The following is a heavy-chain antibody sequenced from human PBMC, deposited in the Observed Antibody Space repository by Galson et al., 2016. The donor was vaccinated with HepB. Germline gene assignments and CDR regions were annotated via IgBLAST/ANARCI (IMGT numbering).Heavy chain of an antibody. Sequence: SLRLSCAASGFRFSSYVMSWVRQAPGKGLDWVSSINGGGGITHYADSVKGRFTISRDNSKNTVYLQMNSLRAEDTAVYYCAKEGTIFGMIPYGVDVWGQGTTVTVSS. V-gene: IGHV3-23*01. D-gene: IGHD3-3*01. CDR2: INGGGGIT. CDR1: GFRFSSYV. J-gene: IGHJ6*02. CDR3: AKEGTIFGMIPYGVDV.